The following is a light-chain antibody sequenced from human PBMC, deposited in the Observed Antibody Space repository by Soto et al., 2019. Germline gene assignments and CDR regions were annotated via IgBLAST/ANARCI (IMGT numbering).Light chain of an antibody. CDR2: GAS. CDR1: QSVSSSY. Sequence: EIVLTQSPGTLSLSPGERATLSCRASQSVSSSYLDWYQQKPDQAPRLLIYGASSRATGIPDRFSGSGSGTAVTRTISRLEPEDFAVYYCQQYGRTFGQGTKVEIK. J-gene: IGKJ1*01. CDR3: QQYGRT. V-gene: IGKV3-20*01.